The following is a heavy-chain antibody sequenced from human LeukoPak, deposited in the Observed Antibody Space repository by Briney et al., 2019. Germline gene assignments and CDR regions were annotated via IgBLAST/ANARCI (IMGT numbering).Heavy chain of an antibody. Sequence: GGSLRLSCAASGFTFSSYSMNWVRQAPGKGLEWVSYISSSSSTIYYADSVKGRFTISRDNAKNSLYLQMNSLRAEDTAVYYCARGNYDFWSGYYYVATNHYYYYMDVWGKGTTVTVSS. V-gene: IGHV3-48*04. CDR3: ARGNYDFWSGYYYVATNHYYYYMDV. CDR2: ISSSSSTI. J-gene: IGHJ6*03. CDR1: GFTFSSYS. D-gene: IGHD3-3*01.